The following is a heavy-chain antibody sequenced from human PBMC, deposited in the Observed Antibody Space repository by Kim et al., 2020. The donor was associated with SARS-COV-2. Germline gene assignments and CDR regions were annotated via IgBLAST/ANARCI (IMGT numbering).Heavy chain of an antibody. CDR2: IYYSGST. J-gene: IGHJ5*02. CDR1: GGSISSSSYY. Sequence: SETLSLTCTVSGGSISSSSYYWGWIRQPPGKGLEWIGSIYYSGSTYYNPSLKSRVTISVDTSKNQFSLKLSSVTAADTAVYYCARYDFWGSWGQGTLVTVSS. D-gene: IGHD3-3*01. V-gene: IGHV4-39*01. CDR3: ARYDFWGS.